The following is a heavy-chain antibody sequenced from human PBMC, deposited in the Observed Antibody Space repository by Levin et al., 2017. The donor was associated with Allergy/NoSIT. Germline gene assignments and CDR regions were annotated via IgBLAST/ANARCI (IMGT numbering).Heavy chain of an antibody. CDR2: TYYRSKWSN. D-gene: IGHD1-7*01. CDR3: VRNSGGDLDV. CDR1: GDSVSTTSAA. J-gene: IGHJ6*02. V-gene: IGHV6-1*01. Sequence: SQTLSLTCAISGDSVSTTSAAWNWIRQSPSRGLEWLGRTYYRSKWSNDYAVSVKSRISVNPDTSKNSFSLQLKSVTPEDTAVYYCVRNSGGDLDVWGQGTTVTVSS.